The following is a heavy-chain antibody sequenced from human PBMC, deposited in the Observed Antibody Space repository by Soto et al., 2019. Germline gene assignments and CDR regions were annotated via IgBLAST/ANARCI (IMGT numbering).Heavy chain of an antibody. Sequence: GGSLRLSCAASGFTFSSYGMHWVRQAPGKGLEWVAVIWYDGSNKYYADSVKGRFTISRDNSKNTLYLQMNSLRAEDTAVYYCAGGLTGYSYGYYYYGMDVWGQGTTVTVSS. D-gene: IGHD5-18*01. J-gene: IGHJ6*02. CDR1: GFTFSSYG. V-gene: IGHV3-33*01. CDR2: IWYDGSNK. CDR3: AGGLTGYSYGYYYYGMDV.